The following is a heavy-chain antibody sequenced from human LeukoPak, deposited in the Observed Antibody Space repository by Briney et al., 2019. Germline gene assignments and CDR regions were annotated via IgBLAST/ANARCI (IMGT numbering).Heavy chain of an antibody. CDR1: GFTFSSYA. V-gene: IGHV3-48*03. D-gene: IGHD2-2*03. CDR2: ISSSGGII. Sequence: GSLRLSCAASGFTFSSYAMNWVRQAPGKGLEWVSYISSSGGIIYYADSVKGRFTISRDNTKNSLYLQMNSLRADDTTVYYCARDLGIVTGFDYWGQGTLVTVSS. J-gene: IGHJ4*02. CDR3: ARDLGIVTGFDY.